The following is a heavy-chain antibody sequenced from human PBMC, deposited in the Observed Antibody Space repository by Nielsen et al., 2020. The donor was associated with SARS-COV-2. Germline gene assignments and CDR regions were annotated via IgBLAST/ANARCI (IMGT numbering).Heavy chain of an antibody. CDR2: INSRGDKR. Sequence: GESLKISCSASGFSFSIHAMHWVRQAPGKGLEFVSVINSRGDKRYYADTVEDRFTISRDNSKNTLYLEMNRLRPEDTAVYYCVNCRTSWLDDDLDDIWGQGTMVTVSA. CDR3: VNCRTSWLDDDLDDI. V-gene: IGHV3-64D*08. CDR1: GFSFSIHA. J-gene: IGHJ3*02. D-gene: IGHD6-13*01.